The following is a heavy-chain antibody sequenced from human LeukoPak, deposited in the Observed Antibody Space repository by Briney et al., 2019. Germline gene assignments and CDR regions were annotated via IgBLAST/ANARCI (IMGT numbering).Heavy chain of an antibody. Sequence: TLSLTCTVSGGSISSGDYYWSWIRQPPGKGLEWIGYIYYSGTTYYNPSFKSRVSISVDTSKNQFSLNLSSVTAADTAVYYCARAPRAARAYFDYWGQGTLVTVSS. J-gene: IGHJ4*02. CDR2: IYYSGTT. D-gene: IGHD6-6*01. V-gene: IGHV4-30-4*08. CDR3: ARAPRAARAYFDY. CDR1: GGSISSGDYY.